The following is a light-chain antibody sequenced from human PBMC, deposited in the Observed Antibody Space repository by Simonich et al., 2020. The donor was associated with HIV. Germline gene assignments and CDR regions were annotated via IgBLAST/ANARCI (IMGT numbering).Light chain of an antibody. CDR1: QDISSA. J-gene: IGKJ2*01. V-gene: IGKV1-13*02. Sequence: AIRMTQSPFSLSASVGNRVTITCRASQDISSALAWYQQKAGKAPKLLIYDASSLESGVPSRFSGSGSGTDFTLTISSLQPEDFATYYCQQFNSYPYTFGQGTKLEIK. CDR3: QQFNSYPYT. CDR2: DAS.